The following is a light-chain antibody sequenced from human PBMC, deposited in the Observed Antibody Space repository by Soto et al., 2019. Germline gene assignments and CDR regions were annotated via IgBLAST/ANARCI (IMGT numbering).Light chain of an antibody. Sequence: QSVLIQPPSACGTPGQRVTISCSGSSSNIGRNTVNWYQHLPGTAPKLLLYSDDQRPSGVPDRFSGSRSGTSTSLAISGLQYEDEADYYCEAGDDSLNGPVFGGGTKLTV. CDR1: SSNIGRNT. CDR3: EAGDDSLNGPV. CDR2: SDD. J-gene: IGLJ2*01. V-gene: IGLV1-44*01.